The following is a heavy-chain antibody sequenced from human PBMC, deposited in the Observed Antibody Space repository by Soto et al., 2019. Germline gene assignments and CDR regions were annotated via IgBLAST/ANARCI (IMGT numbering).Heavy chain of an antibody. J-gene: IGHJ4*02. CDR3: AKAARDCGGDCYSSYFDS. CDR1: RFTFFGYA. Sequence: PWGSLRLSCSASRFTFFGYAISFFRQSPFKWLEWVSGITGNAANTVYADSVKGRFTISRDNSKDALYLQLNSLRAEDTAVYFCAKAARDCGGDCYSSYFDSWGQGALVTVSS. V-gene: IGHV3-23*01. D-gene: IGHD2-21*02. CDR2: ITGNAANT.